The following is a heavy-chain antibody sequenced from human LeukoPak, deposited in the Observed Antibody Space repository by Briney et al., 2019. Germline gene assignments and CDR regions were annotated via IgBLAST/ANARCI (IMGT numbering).Heavy chain of an antibody. V-gene: IGHV1-3*02. CDR2: SNAGNGNT. D-gene: IGHD4-17*01. J-gene: IGHJ4*02. CDR1: GYTFTSYA. CDR3: AREITTVTTGLYYFDY. Sequence: GASVKVSCKASGYTFTSYAMHWVRQAPGQRLEWMGWSNAGNGNTKYSQEFQGRVTITRDTSASTAYMELSSLRSEDMAVYYCAREITTVTTGLYYFDYWGQGTLVTVSS.